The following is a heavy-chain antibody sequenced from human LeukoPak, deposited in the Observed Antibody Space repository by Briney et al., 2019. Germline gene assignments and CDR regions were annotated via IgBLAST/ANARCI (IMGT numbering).Heavy chain of an antibody. CDR2: ISGSGGST. CDR1: GFTFSSYA. D-gene: IGHD3-22*01. J-gene: IGHJ4*02. Sequence: GGSLRLSCAASGFTFSSYAMSWVRQAPGKGLEWVSAISGSGGSTYYADSVKGRFTISRDNSKNTLYLQMNSLRAEDTAVYYCAKRGIRYYDSSGYSGYWGQGTLVTVSS. V-gene: IGHV3-23*01. CDR3: AKRGIRYYDSSGYSGY.